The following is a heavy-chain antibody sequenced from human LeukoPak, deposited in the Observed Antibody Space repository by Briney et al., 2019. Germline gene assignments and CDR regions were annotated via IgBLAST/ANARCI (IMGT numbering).Heavy chain of an antibody. V-gene: IGHV5-51*01. J-gene: IGHJ4*02. Sequence: GESLMISCQGSGYSFTSYWIAWVRQMPGKGLEWMGTIYPGDSDTRYSPSFQGQVTISADKSISTAYLQWTSLKASDSAMFYCARIDGSGRYYNDYYFVYWGQGTLVTVSS. CDR3: ARIDGSGRYYNDYYFVY. CDR2: IYPGDSDT. CDR1: GYSFTSYW. D-gene: IGHD3-10*01.